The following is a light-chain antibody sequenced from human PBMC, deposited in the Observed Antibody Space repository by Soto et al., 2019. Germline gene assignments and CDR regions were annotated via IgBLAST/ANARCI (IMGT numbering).Light chain of an antibody. J-gene: IGLJ2*01. Sequence: QSARTQPASVSGSPGQSITISWTATSSDVGAYNYVSWYQQHPGKAPKLLISEVSNRPSGVPNRFSGSKSGNTASLTISGLQAEDEADYFCSSYTITTTQVFGGGTKLTVL. CDR2: EVS. CDR3: SSYTITTTQV. V-gene: IGLV2-14*01. CDR1: SSDVGAYNY.